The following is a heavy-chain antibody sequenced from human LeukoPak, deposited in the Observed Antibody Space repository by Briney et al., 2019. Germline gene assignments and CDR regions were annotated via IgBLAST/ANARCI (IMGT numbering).Heavy chain of an antibody. CDR3: AREDCEGDCYFDP. V-gene: IGHV4-4*02. CDR1: GGSISSSNW. Sequence: SETLSLTCAVSGGSISSSNWWSWVRQPPGKGLEWIGEIYHSGSTNYNPSLKSRVTISVDTSKNQFSLKLSSVTAADTAVYYCAREDCEGDCYFDPWGQGTLVTVSS. CDR2: IYHSGST. J-gene: IGHJ5*02. D-gene: IGHD2-21*02.